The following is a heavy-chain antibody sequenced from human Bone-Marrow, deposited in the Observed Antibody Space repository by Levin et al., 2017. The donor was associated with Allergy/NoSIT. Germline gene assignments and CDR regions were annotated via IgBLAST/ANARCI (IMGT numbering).Heavy chain of an antibody. CDR3: AREQSPIGENYESLTGYYLHYHYYMDV. CDR2: ISSSSSYI. J-gene: IGHJ6*03. D-gene: IGHD3-9*01. V-gene: IGHV3-21*01. CDR1: GFTFSSYS. Sequence: PGGSLRLSCAASGFTFSSYSMNWVRQAPGKGLEWVSSISSSSSYIYYADSVKGRFTISRDNAKNSLYLQMNSLRAEDTAVYYCAREQSPIGENYESLTGYYLHYHYYMDVWGKGTTVTVSS.